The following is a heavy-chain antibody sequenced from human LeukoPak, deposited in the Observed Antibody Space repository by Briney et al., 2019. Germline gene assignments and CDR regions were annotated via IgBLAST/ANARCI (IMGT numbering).Heavy chain of an antibody. Sequence: ASVKVSCKASGYIFTDYYMHWVRQAPGQELGWMGRINPNSGGTNYAQKFQGRVTITADKSTSTAYMELSSLRSEDTAVYYCARAWALVDYCYYMDVWGKGTTVTVSS. CDR1: GYIFTDYY. V-gene: IGHV1/OR15-1*04. CDR3: ARAWALVDYCYYMDV. CDR2: INPNSGGT. D-gene: IGHD6-13*01. J-gene: IGHJ6*03.